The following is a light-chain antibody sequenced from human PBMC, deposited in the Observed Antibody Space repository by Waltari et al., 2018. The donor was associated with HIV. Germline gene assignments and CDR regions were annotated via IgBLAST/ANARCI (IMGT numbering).Light chain of an antibody. CDR1: SSDVGGYTY. CDR3: SSYTSSSTLYV. Sequence: QSALTPPASVSGSPGQSITISCTGTSSDVGGYTYVSWYHQHPGKAPKLMIYDVSNRPSGVSNRFSGSKSGNTASLTISGLQAEDEADYYCSSYTSSSTLYVFGTGTKVTVL. J-gene: IGLJ1*01. V-gene: IGLV2-14*01. CDR2: DVS.